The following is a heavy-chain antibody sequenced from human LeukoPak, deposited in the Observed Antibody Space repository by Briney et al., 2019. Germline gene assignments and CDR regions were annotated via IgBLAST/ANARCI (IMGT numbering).Heavy chain of an antibody. CDR2: IYPGDSDT. Sequence: GESLKISCKGSGYSFTSYWIGWVRQMPGKGLEWMGIIYPGDSDTRYSPSFQGQVTISADKSISTAYLQWSSLKASDTAMYYCARQASWELLPDAFDIWGQGTMVTVSS. CDR3: ARQASWELLPDAFDI. D-gene: IGHD1-26*01. J-gene: IGHJ3*02. V-gene: IGHV5-51*01. CDR1: GYSFTSYW.